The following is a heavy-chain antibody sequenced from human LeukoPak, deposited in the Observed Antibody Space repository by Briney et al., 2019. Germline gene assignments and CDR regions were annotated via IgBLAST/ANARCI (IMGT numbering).Heavy chain of an antibody. Sequence: GASVKVSCKASGYTFTGYYMHWVRQAPGQGLEWMGWINPNSGGTNYAQKFQGRVTMTRDTSISTAYMELSRLRSDDTAVYYCARGTMLVVADFDYWGQGTLVTVSS. D-gene: IGHD3-22*01. J-gene: IGHJ4*02. CDR1: GYTFTGYY. V-gene: IGHV1-2*02. CDR3: ARGTMLVVADFDY. CDR2: INPNSGGT.